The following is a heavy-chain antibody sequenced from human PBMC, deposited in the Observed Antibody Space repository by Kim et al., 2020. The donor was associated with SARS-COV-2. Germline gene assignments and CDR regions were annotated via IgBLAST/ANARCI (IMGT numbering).Heavy chain of an antibody. V-gene: IGHV4-34*01. Sequence: PSLKSRVTISVDTSKNQFSLKLNSVTAADTAVYYCARGIVVVPTAPGYLDGWGKGTPVTVSS. D-gene: IGHD2-2*01. J-gene: IGHJ6*03. CDR3: ARGIVVVPTAPGYLDG.